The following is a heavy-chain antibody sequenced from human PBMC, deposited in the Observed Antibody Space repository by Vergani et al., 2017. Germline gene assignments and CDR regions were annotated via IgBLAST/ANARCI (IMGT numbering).Heavy chain of an antibody. V-gene: IGHV4-61*02. Sequence: QVQLQESGPGLVTPSQTLSLTCSVSGGSFSSDNVYWTWIRQPAGKGLEWIGRIYTSGSTEYNPSLKSRVTISIDTSKNQFSLNLSSVTAADTAVYYCGRAQSYNWFDPWGQGRMVTVSS. CDR3: GRAQSYNWFDP. CDR2: IYTSGST. J-gene: IGHJ5*02. CDR1: GGSFSSDNVY.